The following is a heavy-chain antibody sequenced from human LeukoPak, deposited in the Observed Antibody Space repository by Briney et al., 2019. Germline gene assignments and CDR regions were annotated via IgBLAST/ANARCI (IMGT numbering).Heavy chain of an antibody. Sequence: ASVKVSCKASGYTFTGYYMHWVRQAPGQGLEWMGWINPNSGGTNYAQKFQGRVTMTRDTSISTAYMELSRLRSDDTAVYYCARQLGSKNAFDIWGQGTMVTVSS. CDR2: INPNSGGT. V-gene: IGHV1-2*02. J-gene: IGHJ3*02. CDR1: GYTFTGYY. D-gene: IGHD1-1*01. CDR3: ARQLGSKNAFDI.